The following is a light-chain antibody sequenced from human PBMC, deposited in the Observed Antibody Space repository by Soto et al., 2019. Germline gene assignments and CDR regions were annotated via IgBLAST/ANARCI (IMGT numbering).Light chain of an antibody. J-gene: IGLJ3*02. CDR1: DSDVGGYNY. CDR2: EVI. CDR3: SSYTSSSTLV. V-gene: IGLV2-14*03. Sequence: QSALTQPASVSGSPGQSITISCTGTDSDVGGYNYVSWCQQHPGKAPKLMIYEVINRPSGVSNRFSGSKSANTASLTISGLQAEDEADYYCSSYTSSSTLVFGGGTKLTVL.